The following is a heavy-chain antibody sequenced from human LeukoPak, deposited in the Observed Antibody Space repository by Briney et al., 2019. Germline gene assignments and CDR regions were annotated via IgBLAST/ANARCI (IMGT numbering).Heavy chain of an antibody. J-gene: IGHJ6*03. D-gene: IGHD2-2*01. Sequence: SETLSLTCTVSGGSISSDWSWIRQPPGKAREWSGFIHYIGTTNYNPSLKTRVTISLDTSKNQYSLRLTSVTAAATAVYYCARDSRVWSSTQYYYYYYMAVWGKGPTVRVSS. CDR3: ARDSRVWSSTQYYYYYYMAV. CDR1: GGSISSD. V-gene: IGHV4-59*01. CDR2: IHYIGTT.